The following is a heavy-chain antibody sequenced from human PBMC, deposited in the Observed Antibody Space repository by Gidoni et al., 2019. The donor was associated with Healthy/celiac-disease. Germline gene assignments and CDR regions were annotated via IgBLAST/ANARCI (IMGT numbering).Heavy chain of an antibody. V-gene: IGHV4-59*01. CDR2: IYYSGIT. Sequence: QVQLQESGPGLVKPSETLSLTCTVSGGSINSYYWSWIRQPPGKGLEWIGYIYYSGITNYNPSLKSRVTISVDTSKNQFSLKLSSVTAADTAVYYCARAVLYFRYGMDVWGQGTTVTVSS. CDR1: GGSINSYY. CDR3: ARAVLYFRYGMDV. J-gene: IGHJ6*02. D-gene: IGHD2-8*01.